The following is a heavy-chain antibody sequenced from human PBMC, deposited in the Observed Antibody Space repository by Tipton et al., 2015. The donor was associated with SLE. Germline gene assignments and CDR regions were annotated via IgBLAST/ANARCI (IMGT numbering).Heavy chain of an antibody. V-gene: IGHV3-48*03. Sequence: SLRLSCVASGFSLSSHEMDWVRQAPGKGLEWVSYININSRTIYYADSVKGRFTVSRDNAKNSLYLQMNGLRVEDTAVYYCARDLRGYSMDVWGKGTTATIST. J-gene: IGHJ6*04. CDR2: ININSRTI. D-gene: IGHD5-18*01. CDR1: GFSLSSHE. CDR3: ARDLRGYSMDV.